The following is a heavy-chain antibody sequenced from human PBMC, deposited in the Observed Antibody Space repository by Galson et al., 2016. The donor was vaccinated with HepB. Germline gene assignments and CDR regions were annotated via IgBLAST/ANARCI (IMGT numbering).Heavy chain of an antibody. CDR3: ARDRRHNYAFFDS. Sequence: LRLSCAASGFTFYSYAMHWVRQAPGKGLEWLAVISSDGSKINYADSVKGRFTISRDNAKNLLYLQMNSLRDEDTAVYYCARDRRHNYAFFDSWGPGTPITVSP. CDR2: ISSDGSKI. D-gene: IGHD3-16*01. CDR1: GFTFYSYA. V-gene: IGHV3-30-3*01. J-gene: IGHJ4*02.